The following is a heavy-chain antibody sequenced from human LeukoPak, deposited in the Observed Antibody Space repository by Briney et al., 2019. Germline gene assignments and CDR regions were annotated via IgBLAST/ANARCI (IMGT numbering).Heavy chain of an antibody. CDR2: IYYSGST. V-gene: IGHV4-59*08. Sequence: SETLSLTCTVSGGSINSYYWMWIRQPPGKGLEWIGYIYYSGSTNYNPSLKSRVTISVDTSKNQFSLKLSSVTAADTAVYFCARGPYSYDCSGAFDIWGQGTMVTVSS. CDR3: ARGPYSYDCSGAFDI. J-gene: IGHJ3*02. D-gene: IGHD3-22*01. CDR1: GGSINSYY.